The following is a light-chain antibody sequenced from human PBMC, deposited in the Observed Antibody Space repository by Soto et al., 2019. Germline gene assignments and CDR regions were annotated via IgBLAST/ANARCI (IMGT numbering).Light chain of an antibody. CDR2: DAS. Sequence: EIVLTQSPATLSLSPGDRATLSCRASQSVSSYLAWYQQKPGQAPRLLMYDASNRATGIPARFSGSGSGTDFTLTSSSREPEDFAVYYCQQRSNWPLTFGGGTKVEIK. CDR3: QQRSNWPLT. V-gene: IGKV3-11*01. J-gene: IGKJ4*01. CDR1: QSVSSY.